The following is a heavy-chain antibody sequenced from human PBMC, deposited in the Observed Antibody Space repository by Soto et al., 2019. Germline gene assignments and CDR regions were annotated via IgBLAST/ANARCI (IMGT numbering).Heavy chain of an antibody. V-gene: IGHV4-4*07. Sequence: SETLCLTCTVAGASMRNYYWSWIRQPAGKGLEWIGRIFGSGETYYNPSLKSRIILSVDLSKSQFSLELTSVTAADTAVYFCVREGDYSDNNGYPLFDYWGQGTLVTVSS. CDR2: IFGSGET. J-gene: IGHJ4*02. CDR1: GASMRNYY. CDR3: VREGDYSDNNGYPLFDY. D-gene: IGHD3-22*01.